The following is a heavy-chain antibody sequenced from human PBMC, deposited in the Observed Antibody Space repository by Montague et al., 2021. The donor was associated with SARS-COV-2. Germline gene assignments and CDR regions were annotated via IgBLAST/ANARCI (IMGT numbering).Heavy chain of an antibody. V-gene: IGHV3-48*03. D-gene: IGHD5-18*01. CDR2: ISRSGDTI. CDR3: AREDTYGYWSSYFDL. J-gene: IGHJ4*02. Sequence: SLRLSCAASGFTFSNYEMNWVRQAPGKGLEWVSYISRSGDTIYYAGSVMGRFTISRDNAKNSLYLQLNSLRAEDTAVYYCAREDTYGYWSSYFDLWGRGTLVTVSS. CDR1: GFTFSNYE.